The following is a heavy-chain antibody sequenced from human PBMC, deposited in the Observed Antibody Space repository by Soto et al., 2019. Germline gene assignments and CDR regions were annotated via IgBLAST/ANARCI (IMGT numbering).Heavy chain of an antibody. D-gene: IGHD6-19*01. Sequence: ESGGGVVQPGRSLRLSCAASGFIFSINAMHWVRQAPGKGLEWVAVLSYDGNNKYYADSVKGRFTISRDESKDTLYLQMDSLRPEDTAVYYCARVGRIAVAGSYFYGMDVWGQGNTVTVPS. J-gene: IGHJ6*02. V-gene: IGHV3-30-3*01. CDR1: GFIFSINA. CDR2: LSYDGNNK. CDR3: ARVGRIAVAGSYFYGMDV.